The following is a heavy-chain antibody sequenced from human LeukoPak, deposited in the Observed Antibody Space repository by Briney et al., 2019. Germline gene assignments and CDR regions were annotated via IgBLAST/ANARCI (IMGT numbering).Heavy chain of an antibody. CDR3: ARDLLFEWELPEGMDV. Sequence: GGSLRLSCEGSAFIFSGHWMNWVRQTPGKGLEWVASIKEDGSERQYVDSVKGRFSISRDNTKGSLFLQLNSLRAEDTAVYYCARDLLFEWELPEGMDVWGQGTTVTVSS. CDR2: IKEDGSER. D-gene: IGHD1-26*01. CDR1: AFIFSGHW. V-gene: IGHV3-7*01. J-gene: IGHJ6*02.